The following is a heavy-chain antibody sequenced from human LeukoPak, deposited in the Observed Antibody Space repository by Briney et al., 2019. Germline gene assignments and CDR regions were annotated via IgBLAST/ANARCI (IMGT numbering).Heavy chain of an antibody. J-gene: IGHJ4*02. Sequence: SETLSLTCTVSGGSINSYYWSWIRQPPGEGLEWVGYIYYIGSTNYNPSLKSRVTISVDTSKKQFSLKLSSVAAADTAVYYCARESYCAADCYSGFDFWGQGTLVTVSS. CDR2: IYYIGST. CDR3: ARESYCAADCYSGFDF. D-gene: IGHD2-21*02. V-gene: IGHV4-59*01. CDR1: GGSINSYY.